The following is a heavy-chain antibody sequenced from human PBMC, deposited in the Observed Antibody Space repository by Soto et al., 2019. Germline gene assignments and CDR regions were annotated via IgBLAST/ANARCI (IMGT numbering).Heavy chain of an antibody. CDR3: ARESGDNWDYEAY. D-gene: IGHD1-7*01. Sequence: QVQLQESGPGLVKPLETLSLTCTVSGGSITSYRWSWIRQSAGKGLEWSGRINTSGNTHYNPSLKSRVTVSIDTSRNQFFLTVNSVTAADSAVYYCARESGDNWDYEAYWGQGTPVTVSS. J-gene: IGHJ4*02. CDR1: GGSITSYR. V-gene: IGHV4-4*07. CDR2: INTSGNT.